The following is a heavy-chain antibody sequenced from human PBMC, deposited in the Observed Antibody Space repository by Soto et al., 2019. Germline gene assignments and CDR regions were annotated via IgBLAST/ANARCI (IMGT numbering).Heavy chain of an antibody. Sequence: GGSLRLSCAASGFTFSSYAMSWVRQAPGKGLEWVSAICVCCGSTYYADSVKGRFTISRDNSKNTLYLQMNSLRAEDTAVYYCAKASSGYYYLSDYWGQGTLVTVSS. D-gene: IGHD3-22*01. J-gene: IGHJ4*02. CDR2: ICVCCGST. CDR3: AKASSGYYYLSDY. CDR1: GFTFSSYA. V-gene: IGHV3-23*01.